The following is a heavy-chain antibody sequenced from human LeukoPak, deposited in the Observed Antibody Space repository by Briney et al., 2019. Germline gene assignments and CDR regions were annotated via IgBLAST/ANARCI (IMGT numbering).Heavy chain of an antibody. CDR3: ARYLAYYYYGMDV. J-gene: IGHJ6*02. V-gene: IGHV4-39*07. D-gene: IGHD2-2*01. CDR2: IYYSGST. Sequence: SETLSLTCTVSGGSISSGGYYWGWIRQPPGKGLEWIGSIYYSGSTYYNPSLKSRVTISVDTSKNQFSLKLSSVTAADTAVYYCARYLAYYYYGMDVWGQGTTVTVSS. CDR1: GGSISSGGYY.